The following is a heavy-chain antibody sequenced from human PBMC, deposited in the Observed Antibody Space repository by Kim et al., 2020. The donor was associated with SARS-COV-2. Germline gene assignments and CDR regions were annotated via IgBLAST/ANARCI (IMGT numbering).Heavy chain of an antibody. Sequence: SETLSLTCTVSGGSISSSSHYWGWIRQPPGKGLEWIGSIYYSGSTYYNPSLKSRVTISADTSKNQLSLKLSSVTAADTAVYYCARHQRGYSSSWYLYWY. D-gene: IGHD6-13*01. CDR2: IYYSGST. CDR3: ARHQRGYSSSWYLYWY. J-gene: IGHJ2*01. V-gene: IGHV4-39*01. CDR1: GGSISSSSHY.